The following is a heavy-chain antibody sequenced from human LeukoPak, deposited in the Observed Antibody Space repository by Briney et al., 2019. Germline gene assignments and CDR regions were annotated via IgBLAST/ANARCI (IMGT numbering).Heavy chain of an antibody. Sequence: GASLKISCKGSGYSFTSYWIGWVRQMPGKGLEWMGIIYPGDSDNRYSPSFQGQVTISADKSISTAYLQWSSLKASDTAMYYCATRWGSGWYYFDYWGQGTLVTVSS. V-gene: IGHV5-51*01. CDR1: GYSFTSYW. CDR3: ATRWGSGWYYFDY. D-gene: IGHD6-19*01. J-gene: IGHJ4*02. CDR2: IYPGDSDN.